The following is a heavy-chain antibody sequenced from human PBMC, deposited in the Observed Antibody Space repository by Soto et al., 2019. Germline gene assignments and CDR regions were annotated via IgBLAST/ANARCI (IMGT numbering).Heavy chain of an antibody. CDR1: GFTFSIYG. V-gene: IGHV3-30*18. J-gene: IGHJ6*01. D-gene: IGHD2-2*01. Sequence: QVQLVESGGGVVQPGRSLRLSCAASGFTFSIYGMHWVSKAPRKGLEWVALISYDGSTKFYADSVKGRFTISRDNSKSTLNLEMNSLSAEDTAVYFCSKDAKKYHYYHAGMDVWGQGTKVTVSS. CDR2: ISYDGSTK. CDR3: SKDAKKYHYYHAGMDV.